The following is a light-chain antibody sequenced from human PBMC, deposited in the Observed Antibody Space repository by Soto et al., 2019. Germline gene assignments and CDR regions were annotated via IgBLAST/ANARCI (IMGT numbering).Light chain of an antibody. Sequence: ELVWTQSPGTLSLSPGERATLSCRASQEVGSAYLAWSRQKPCQAHRLLIYGASSRATGIPDRFSGSGSGTDFTLSISRLEPEDFAVYYCQQYNNWPAITFGQGTRLEIK. CDR3: QQYNNWPAIT. CDR2: GAS. V-gene: IGKV3-20*01. CDR1: QEVGSAY. J-gene: IGKJ5*01.